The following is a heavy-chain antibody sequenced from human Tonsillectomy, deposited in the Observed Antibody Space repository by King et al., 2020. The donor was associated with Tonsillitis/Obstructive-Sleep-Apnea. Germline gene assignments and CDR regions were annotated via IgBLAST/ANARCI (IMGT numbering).Heavy chain of an antibody. J-gene: IGHJ4*02. CDR1: GDTFSNYA. V-gene: IGHV1-69*17. CDR2: IIPIFGIT. Sequence: QLVQSGAEVKKPGSSVKVSCKASGDTFSNYAITWVRQAPGQGLEWMGGIIPIFGITNYAQKFEDRVTITADKSTSTAYMELSSLRSEDTALYYCASQYNDGRGYYYFAYWGRGTLVTVSS. D-gene: IGHD3-22*01. CDR3: ASQYNDGRGYYYFAY.